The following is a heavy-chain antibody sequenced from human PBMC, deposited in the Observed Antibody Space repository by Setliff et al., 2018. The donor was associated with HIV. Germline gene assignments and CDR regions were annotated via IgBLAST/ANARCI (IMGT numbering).Heavy chain of an antibody. D-gene: IGHD6-13*01. J-gene: IGHJ4*02. CDR2: INAYKGNT. CDR1: GYNFLAYG. Sequence: ASVKVSCKASGYNFLAYGFSWVRQAPGQGFEWMGWINAYKGNTFYAQNLQDRVTMTTDTSTSTAYMELSSLRSEDTGVYYCAIGSSNWPHRPNNYYFDYWGQGTPVTVSS. CDR3: AIGSSNWPHRPNNYYFDY. V-gene: IGHV1-18*04.